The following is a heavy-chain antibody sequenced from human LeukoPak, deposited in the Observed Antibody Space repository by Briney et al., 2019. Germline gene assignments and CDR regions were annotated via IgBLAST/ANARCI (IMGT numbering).Heavy chain of an antibody. CDR2: INPNSGRT. Sequence: ASVKVSCKASGYTFTGYYMNWVRQAPGQGLEWMGWINPNSGRTNYAQNFQGRVTMTRDPSISTAYMELSGLTSNDTAVYYCAKTRGVHAFDIWGQGTMVTVSS. CDR1: GYTFTGYY. D-gene: IGHD1-1*01. CDR3: AKTRGVHAFDI. V-gene: IGHV1-2*02. J-gene: IGHJ3*02.